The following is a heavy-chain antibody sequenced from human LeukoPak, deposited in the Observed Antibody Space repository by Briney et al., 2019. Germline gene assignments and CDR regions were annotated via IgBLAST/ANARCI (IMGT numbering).Heavy chain of an antibody. Sequence: AEPLSLTCSVSGGSISSTSYYWAWIRQPPGKGLEWIGTIYYIGTTYYTASLKSRVSMSVDTSKNQFSLRVPSLTAADTALYFCASAVRYSSVQTGANFDNCGQGTLVTVSS. V-gene: IGHV4-39*07. CDR2: IYYIGTT. J-gene: IGHJ4*02. CDR1: GGSISSTSYY. D-gene: IGHD6-25*01. CDR3: ASAVRYSSVQTGANFDN.